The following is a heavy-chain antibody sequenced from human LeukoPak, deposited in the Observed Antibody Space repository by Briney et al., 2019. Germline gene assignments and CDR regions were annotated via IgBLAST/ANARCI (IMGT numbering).Heavy chain of an antibody. CDR1: GLNVTYNY. CDR2: IYRGGMT. D-gene: IGHD2-2*01. Sequence: GGSVRLSCAASGLNVTYNYMSWVRQAPGKGLEWLSVIYRGGMTYYADAVKGRFIISRDNHKNTPYLQMNRLRAEDTAVYYCYARPVLPAAFLPSGNYMDVWGKGTTVTV. V-gene: IGHV3-53*01. J-gene: IGHJ6*03. CDR3: YARPVLPAAFLPSGNYMDV.